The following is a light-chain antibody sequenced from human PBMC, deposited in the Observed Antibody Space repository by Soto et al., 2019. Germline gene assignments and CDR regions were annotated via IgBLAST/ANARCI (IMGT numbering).Light chain of an antibody. CDR3: QQYGSSPPIT. CDR1: QSVSSY. CDR2: DAS. V-gene: IGKV3-20*01. Sequence: DIVFTQSPDSPSLTLRERATLSRRASQSVSSYLAWYQQKPGQAPRLLIYDASSRATGIPDRFSGSGSGTDFTLTISRLEPEDFAVYYCQQYGSSPPITFGQGTRLEIK. J-gene: IGKJ5*01.